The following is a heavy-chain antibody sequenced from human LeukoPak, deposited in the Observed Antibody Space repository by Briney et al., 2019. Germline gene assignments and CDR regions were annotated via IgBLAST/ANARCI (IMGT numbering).Heavy chain of an antibody. D-gene: IGHD2-8*01. V-gene: IGHV3-23*01. J-gene: IGHJ4*02. CDR2: ISGSGGST. Sequence: GGSLRLSCAASGFTFSSYAMSWVRQAPGKGLEWVSAISGSGGSTYYADSVKGRFTISRDKSKNTLYLQMNSLKTEDTAVYYCTSQFTIYCTNGICYFDYWGQGTLVTVSS. CDR3: TSQFTIYCTNGICYFDY. CDR1: GFTFSSYA.